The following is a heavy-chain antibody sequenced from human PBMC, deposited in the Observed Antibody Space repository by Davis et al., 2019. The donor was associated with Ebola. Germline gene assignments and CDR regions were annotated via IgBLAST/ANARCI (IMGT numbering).Heavy chain of an antibody. CDR2: IKQDGSAK. D-gene: IGHD1-1*01. J-gene: IGHJ4*02. CDR3: TRHINWAFDY. V-gene: IGHV3-7*01. CDR1: GFTFSSYW. Sequence: PGGSLRLSCAASGFTFSSYWMHWVRQAPGKGLEWVANIKQDGSAKPYVGSVKGRFTISRDNTKNSLYLQMDSLRAEDTAVYYCTRHINWAFDYWGQGTLVTVSS.